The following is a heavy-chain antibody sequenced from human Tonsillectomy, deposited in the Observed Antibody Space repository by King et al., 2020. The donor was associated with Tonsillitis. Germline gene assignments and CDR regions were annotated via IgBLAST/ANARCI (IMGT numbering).Heavy chain of an antibody. CDR3: ARDRASSGWYGFGY. Sequence: VQLQESGPGLVKPSETLSLTCTVSGGSISSYYWSWIRQPAGKGLEWIVRIYTSGSTNYNPSLKSRVTMSVATSKNKFSLKLSSVPAADTAVYYCARDRASSGWYGFGYWGQGTLVTVSS. CDR2: IYTSGST. D-gene: IGHD6-19*01. J-gene: IGHJ4*02. V-gene: IGHV4-4*07. CDR1: GGSISSYY.